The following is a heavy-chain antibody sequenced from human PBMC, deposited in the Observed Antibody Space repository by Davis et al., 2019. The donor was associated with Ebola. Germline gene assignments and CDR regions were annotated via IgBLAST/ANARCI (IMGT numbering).Heavy chain of an antibody. CDR1: GFTFSSYS. V-gene: IGHV3-21*04. Sequence: GESLKISCAASGFTFSSYSMNWVRQAPGKGLEWVSSISSSSSYIYYADSVKGRFTISRDNAKNSLYLQMNSLRAEDTAVYYCARTMIVVGGFDPWGQGTLVTVSS. D-gene: IGHD3-22*01. J-gene: IGHJ5*02. CDR3: ARTMIVVGGFDP. CDR2: ISSSSSYI.